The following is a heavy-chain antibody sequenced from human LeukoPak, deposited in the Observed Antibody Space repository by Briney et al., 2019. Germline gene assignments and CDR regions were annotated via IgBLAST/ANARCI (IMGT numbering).Heavy chain of an antibody. D-gene: IGHD2-15*01. J-gene: IGHJ4*02. V-gene: IGHV3-7*01. CDR1: GITYSNHW. CDR2: INQDSSEK. Sequence: GGSLRLSCAASGITYSNHWKSWVRHAPGKGLEWVANINQDSSEKYYVDSVKGRFTISRDNAKNSLYLQLNTLRPEDTAVYYCVQGWRDNWGQGTLVTVSS. CDR3: VQGWRDN.